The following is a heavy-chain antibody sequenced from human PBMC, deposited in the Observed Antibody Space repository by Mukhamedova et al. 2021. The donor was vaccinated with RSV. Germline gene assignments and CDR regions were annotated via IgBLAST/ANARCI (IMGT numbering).Heavy chain of an antibody. Sequence: SYIYYADSVMGRFTISRDNAKNSLNLQMNSLRAEDTAVYYCAREYCRGGICYSDAFDIWGQGTMVTVSS. CDR3: AREYCRGGICYSDAFDI. D-gene: IGHD2-15*01. J-gene: IGHJ3*02. CDR2: SYI. V-gene: IGHV3-21*06.